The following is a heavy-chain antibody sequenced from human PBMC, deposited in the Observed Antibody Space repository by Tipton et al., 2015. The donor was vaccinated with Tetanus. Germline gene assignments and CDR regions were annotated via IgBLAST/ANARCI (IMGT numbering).Heavy chain of an antibody. CDR2: IYYSGST. CDR3: ARGGAMVRGVILFDY. V-gene: IGHV4-61*01. J-gene: IGHJ4*02. Sequence: TLSLTCTVSGDSVSSGSYYWSWIRQPPGKGLEWIGYIYYSGSTHYNPSLKSRVTISVDTSKNQFSLKLTSVTAADTAVYYCARGGAMVRGVILFDYWGQGTLVTASS. D-gene: IGHD3-10*01. CDR1: GDSVSSGSYY.